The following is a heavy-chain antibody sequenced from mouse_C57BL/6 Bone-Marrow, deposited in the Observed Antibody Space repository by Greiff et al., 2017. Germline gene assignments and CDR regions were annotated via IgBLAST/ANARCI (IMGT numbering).Heavy chain of an antibody. CDR2: IDPNSGGT. Sequence: QVQLQQSGAELVMPGASVKLSCKASGYTFTSYWMHWVKQRPGRGLEWIGRIDPNSGGTKYNEKFKSKATLTVDKPSSTAYMQLSSLTSEDSAVYYCARRRITTVGYFDYWGQGTTLTVSS. J-gene: IGHJ2*01. CDR3: ARRRITTVGYFDY. CDR1: GYTFTSYW. D-gene: IGHD1-1*01. V-gene: IGHV1-72*01.